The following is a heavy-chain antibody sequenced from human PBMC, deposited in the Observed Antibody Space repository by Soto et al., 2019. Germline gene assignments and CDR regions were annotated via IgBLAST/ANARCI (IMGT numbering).Heavy chain of an antibody. J-gene: IGHJ4*02. D-gene: IGHD3-10*01. CDR1: GFTFSSYS. CDR2: FRTGGDDGTT. Sequence: VGSLRLSCAASGFTFSSYSMSWVRQAPGKGLEWVSGFRTGGDDGTTYYADSVKGRFTISGDNSKNTLFLQMNSLRAEDTAIYYCAKKVNSGPGSQYFDYWGQGTLVTVSS. CDR3: AKKVNSGPGSQYFDY. V-gene: IGHV3-23*01.